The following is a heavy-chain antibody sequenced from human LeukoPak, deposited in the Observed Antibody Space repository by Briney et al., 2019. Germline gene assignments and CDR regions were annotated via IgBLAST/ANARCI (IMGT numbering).Heavy chain of an antibody. CDR3: ASPVFGGLATRGAFDY. CDR1: VTFSNAW. V-gene: IGHV3-15*01. CDR2: FKIKADGGTT. Sequence: GGSLRLSCAASVTFSNAWMNWVRQAPGKGLEWVGHFKIKADGGTTDYAAPVKDRFTISRDDSQNTLYLQMNSLRADDTAVYYCASPVFGGLATRGAFDYWGQGTLVTVSS. D-gene: IGHD3-10*01. J-gene: IGHJ4*02.